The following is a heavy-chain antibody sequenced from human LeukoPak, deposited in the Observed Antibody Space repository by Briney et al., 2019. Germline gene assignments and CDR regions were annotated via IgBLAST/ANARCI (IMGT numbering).Heavy chain of an antibody. Sequence: GGSLRLSCAASGFTFSSYAMSWVRQAPGKGLEWVSAISGSGGSTYYADSVKGRFTISRDNPKNTLYLQMNSLGAEDTAVYYCASVRFLEWLLFRDYFDYWGQGTLVTVSS. D-gene: IGHD3-3*01. CDR2: ISGSGGST. V-gene: IGHV3-23*01. CDR3: ASVRFLEWLLFRDYFDY. CDR1: GFTFSSYA. J-gene: IGHJ4*02.